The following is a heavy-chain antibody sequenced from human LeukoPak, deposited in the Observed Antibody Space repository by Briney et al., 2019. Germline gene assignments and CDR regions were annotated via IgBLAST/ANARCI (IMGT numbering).Heavy chain of an antibody. V-gene: IGHV3-48*03. CDR1: GFTFSSYE. D-gene: IGHD3-10*01. J-gene: IGHJ4*02. CDR2: IGSSGSPI. Sequence: GGSLRLSCAASGFTFSSYEMNWVRQAPGKGLEWVSYIGSSGSPIYYADSVKGRFTISRDNAKNSLYLQMNSLRAEDTAVYYCAKVAKYYYGSETYYFFEHWGQGTPVTASS. CDR3: AKVAKYYYGSETYYFFEH.